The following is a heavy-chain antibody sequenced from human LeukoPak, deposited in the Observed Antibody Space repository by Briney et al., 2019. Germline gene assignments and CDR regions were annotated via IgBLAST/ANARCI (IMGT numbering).Heavy chain of an antibody. CDR3: ARDNSVGDNAWWFDP. Sequence: ASVKLSCTASGYTFTGYYMHWVRQAPGQGLEWMGWINPNSGGTNYAQTFKGRVTMTRDMSTSTEYMELSSLRAEDTAIYYCARDNSVGDNAWWFDPWGQGTLVTVSS. CDR2: INPNSGGT. J-gene: IGHJ5*02. D-gene: IGHD1-26*01. V-gene: IGHV1-2*02. CDR1: GYTFTGYY.